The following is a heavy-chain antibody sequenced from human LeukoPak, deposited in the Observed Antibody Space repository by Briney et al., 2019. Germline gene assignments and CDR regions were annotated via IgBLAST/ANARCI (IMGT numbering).Heavy chain of an antibody. D-gene: IGHD2-8*01. J-gene: IGHJ4*02. CDR2: IKSKTDGGTT. Sequence: GSLRLSCPASGFTFTNAWMSWVRQAPGKGLEWVGRIKSKTDGGTTDYAAPVKGRFTISRDDSKNTLYLQMNSLKTEDTAVYYCTTSACINGVCYTPVDYWGQGTLVTVSS. CDR1: GFTFTNAW. CDR3: TTSACINGVCYTPVDY. V-gene: IGHV3-15*01.